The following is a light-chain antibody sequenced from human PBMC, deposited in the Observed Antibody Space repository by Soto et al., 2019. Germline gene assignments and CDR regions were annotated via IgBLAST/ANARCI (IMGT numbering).Light chain of an antibody. J-gene: IGKJ5*01. CDR1: QSVSSN. CDR3: QQRSNWPPIT. V-gene: IGKV3-11*01. CDR2: GAS. Sequence: EMVMTQSPATLSLSPGERSSRSCMASQSVSSNLAWYQQKPGQAPRLLIYGASTRATGIPARFSGSGSGTDFTLTISSLEPEDFAVYYCQQRSNWPPITFGQGTRLEIK.